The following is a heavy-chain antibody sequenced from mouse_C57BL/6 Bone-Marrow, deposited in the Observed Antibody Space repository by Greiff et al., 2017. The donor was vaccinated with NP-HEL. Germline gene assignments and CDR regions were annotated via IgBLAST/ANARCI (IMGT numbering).Heavy chain of an antibody. Sequence: VQLKESGGDLVKPGGSLKLSCAASGFTFSSYGMSWVRQTPDKRLEWVATISSGGSYTYYPDSVKGRFTISRDNAKNTLYLQMSSLKSEDTAMYYCARQESNYLPYWGQGTLVTVSA. V-gene: IGHV5-6*01. J-gene: IGHJ3*01. CDR3: ARQESNYLPY. D-gene: IGHD2-5*01. CDR1: GFTFSSYG. CDR2: ISSGGSYT.